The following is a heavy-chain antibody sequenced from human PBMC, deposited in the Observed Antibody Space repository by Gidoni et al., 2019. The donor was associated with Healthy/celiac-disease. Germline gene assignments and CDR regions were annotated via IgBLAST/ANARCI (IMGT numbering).Heavy chain of an antibody. V-gene: IGHV3-48*03. CDR1: GFTFSSYE. CDR2: ISSSGSTI. Sequence: EVQLVESGGGLVQPGGSLRLSCAASGFTFSSYELNWVRQAPGKGLEWVSYISSSGSTIYYADSVKGRFTISRDNAKNPLYLQMNSLRAEDTAVYYCASEQTSSSSSVYYYYYYGMDVWGQGTTVTVSS. D-gene: IGHD6-6*01. J-gene: IGHJ6*02. CDR3: ASEQTSSSSSVYYYYYYGMDV.